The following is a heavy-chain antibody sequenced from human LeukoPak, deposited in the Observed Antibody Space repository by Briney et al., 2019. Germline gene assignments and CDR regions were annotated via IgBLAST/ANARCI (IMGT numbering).Heavy chain of an antibody. CDR1: GFTFNKYG. CDR2: INDGGDNK. D-gene: IGHD2-15*01. V-gene: IGHV3-23*01. J-gene: IGHJ4*02. CDR3: ARQLGYCSRGTCYFDS. Sequence: GGSLRLSCAASGFTFNKYGMSWVRQAPGKGLHWISVINDGGDNKYDADSVKGRFTISRDNSKSTLYLQMNSLRVEDTATYYCARQLGYCSRGTCYFDSWGQGTLVTVSS.